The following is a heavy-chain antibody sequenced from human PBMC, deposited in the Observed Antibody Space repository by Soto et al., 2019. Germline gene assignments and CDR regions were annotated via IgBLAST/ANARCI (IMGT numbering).Heavy chain of an antibody. D-gene: IGHD6-19*01. J-gene: IGHJ4*02. Sequence: VQLVESGGGVVQPGRSLRLSCAASGFTFSDYAMHWVRQAPGKGLEWVAVVSHDGRNTHYADSVKGRFTISRDSSKNKVSLEMTSLRAEDTAVYYCAKGMRQWLVTSDFNCWGQGALVTVSS. V-gene: IGHV3-30*18. CDR1: GFTFSDYA. CDR2: VSHDGRNT. CDR3: AKGMRQWLVTSDFNC.